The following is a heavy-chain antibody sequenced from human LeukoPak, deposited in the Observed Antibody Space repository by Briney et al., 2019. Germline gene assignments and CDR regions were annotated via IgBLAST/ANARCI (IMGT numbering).Heavy chain of an antibody. CDR1: GFTFSNYA. J-gene: IGHJ4*02. Sequence: GGSLRLSCAASGFTFSNYAMNWVRQAPGKGLEWVAFIRYSGNNKYYTDSVKGRFTISRDNSKNTLYLQMNSLRAEDTALYYCAKDMEFRPRKYYYGSGSYTDWGQGTLVTVSS. D-gene: IGHD3-10*01. V-gene: IGHV3-30*02. CDR3: AKDMEFRPRKYYYGSGSYTD. CDR2: IRYSGNNK.